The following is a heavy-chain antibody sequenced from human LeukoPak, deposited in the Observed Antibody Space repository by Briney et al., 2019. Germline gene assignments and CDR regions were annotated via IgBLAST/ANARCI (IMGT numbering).Heavy chain of an antibody. V-gene: IGHV5-51*01. CDR2: IYPRDSTT. J-gene: IGHJ4*02. CDR3: ARRAIIQGTSALDF. Sequence: GESMKISCKSAGYTFTHDWIGWVRQMPGKGLEWMGIIYPRDSTTRYSPAFEGQVTISVDKSITTAYLQWSSLKASDTAMYYCARRAIIQGTSALDFWGQGTVVIVSS. CDR1: GYTFTHDW. D-gene: IGHD3-3*01.